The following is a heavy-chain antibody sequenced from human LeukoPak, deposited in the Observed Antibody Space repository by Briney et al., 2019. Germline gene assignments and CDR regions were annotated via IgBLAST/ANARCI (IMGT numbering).Heavy chain of an antibody. J-gene: IGHJ4*02. V-gene: IGHV4-59*01. Sequence: PSETLSLTCTVSGGSISSYYWSWIQQPPGKGLEWIGYIYYSGSTNYNPSLMSRVTISVDTSKNQFSLKLSSVTAADTAVYYCARDSLFDSLAYWGQGALVTVSS. CDR1: GGSISSYY. D-gene: IGHD2-21*01. CDR2: IYYSGST. CDR3: ARDSLFDSLAY.